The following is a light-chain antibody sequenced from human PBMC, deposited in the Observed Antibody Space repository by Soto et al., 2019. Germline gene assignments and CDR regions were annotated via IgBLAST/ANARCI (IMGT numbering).Light chain of an antibody. Sequence: EIVMTQSPPTLSVSPGERATLSCRASQSVSSKLAWYQQKPGQAPRLLIYGASTRATEIPARFSGSGSGTEFTLTISSLQSEDFAVYYCQQYNNWLFTFGPGTKVDIK. CDR1: QSVSSK. V-gene: IGKV3-15*01. J-gene: IGKJ3*01. CDR2: GAS. CDR3: QQYNNWLFT.